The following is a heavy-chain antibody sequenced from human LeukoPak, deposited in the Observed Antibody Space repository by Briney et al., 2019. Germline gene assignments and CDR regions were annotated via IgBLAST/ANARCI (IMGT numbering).Heavy chain of an antibody. Sequence: GGSLRLSCAASGFSFYNYAMSWVRQAPGKGLEWVANIKQDGSEKYYVDSVKGRFTISRDNAKNSLYLQMNSLRAEDTAVYYCATYYYDSSGLVDYWGQGTLVTVSS. J-gene: IGHJ4*02. V-gene: IGHV3-7*01. CDR1: GFSFYNYA. CDR3: ATYYYDSSGLVDY. D-gene: IGHD3-22*01. CDR2: IKQDGSEK.